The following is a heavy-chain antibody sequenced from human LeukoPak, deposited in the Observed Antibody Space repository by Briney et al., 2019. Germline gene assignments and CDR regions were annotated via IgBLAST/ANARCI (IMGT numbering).Heavy chain of an antibody. CDR2: INSDGSWT. V-gene: IGHV3-74*01. Sequence: GGSLRLSCAASGNYCMHWVRQAPGKGLVWVSHINSDGSWTSYADSVKGRFTISKDNAKNTVYLQMNSLRAEDMAVYYCVSFYETYWGRGTLVTVSS. J-gene: IGHJ4*02. CDR3: VSFYETY. CDR1: GNYC. D-gene: IGHD2/OR15-2a*01.